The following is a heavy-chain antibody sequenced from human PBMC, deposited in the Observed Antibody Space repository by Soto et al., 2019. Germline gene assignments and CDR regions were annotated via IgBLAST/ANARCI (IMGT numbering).Heavy chain of an antibody. Sequence: ASETLSLTCAVYGGSFSGYYWSWIRQPPGKGLEWIGYIYHSGSTNYNPSLKSRVTISVDTSKNQFSLKLSSVTAADTAVYYCASSQYYDFWSGYYTSYMDVWGKGTTVTVSS. CDR3: ASSQYYDFWSGYYTSYMDV. CDR2: IYHSGST. V-gene: IGHV4-34*01. D-gene: IGHD3-3*01. CDR1: GGSFSGYY. J-gene: IGHJ6*03.